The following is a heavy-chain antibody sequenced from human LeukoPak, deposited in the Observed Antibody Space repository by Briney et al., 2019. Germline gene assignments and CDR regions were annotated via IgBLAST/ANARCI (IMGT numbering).Heavy chain of an antibody. CDR3: ARGAISSGWYIDY. CDR2: INPNSGGT. Sequence: ASVKVPCKASGYTFTGYYMHWVRQAPGKGLEWMGWINPNSGGTNYAQKFQGRVTMTRDTSISTAYMELSSLRSDDTAVYYCARGAISSGWYIDYWGQGTLVTVSS. J-gene: IGHJ4*02. V-gene: IGHV1-2*02. CDR1: GYTFTGYY. D-gene: IGHD6-19*01.